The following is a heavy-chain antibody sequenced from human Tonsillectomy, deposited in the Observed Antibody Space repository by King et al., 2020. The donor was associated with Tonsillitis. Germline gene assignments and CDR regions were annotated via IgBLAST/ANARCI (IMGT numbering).Heavy chain of an antibody. CDR1: GGSISSYY. J-gene: IGHJ4*02. D-gene: IGHD4-17*01. CDR3: ARDTYDCGDYYFDY. Sequence: VQLQESGPGLVKPSETLSLTCTVSGGSISSYYWSWIRQPPGKGLEWIGYIYYSGSTNYNPSLKSRVTISVDTSKNQFSLKLSSVTAADTAVYYCARDTYDCGDYYFDYWGQGTLVTVSS. V-gene: IGHV4-59*01. CDR2: IYYSGST.